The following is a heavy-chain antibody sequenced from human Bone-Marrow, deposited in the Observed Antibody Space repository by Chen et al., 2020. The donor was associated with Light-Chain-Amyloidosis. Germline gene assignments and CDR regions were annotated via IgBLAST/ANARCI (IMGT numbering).Heavy chain of an antibody. V-gene: IGHV5-51*01. CDR3: ARRRDGYNFDY. D-gene: IGHD5-12*01. CDR2: IYPDDSEA. CDR1: GYTFPNDW. Sequence: EVQLAQSGPDVKKHGESLKISCKGSGYTFPNDWIGWVRRMPGKGLGWMGGIYPDDSEARYSPSFEGQVTISADKSITTAYLQWRSLKASDTAMYYCARRRDGYNFDYWGQGTL. J-gene: IGHJ4*02.